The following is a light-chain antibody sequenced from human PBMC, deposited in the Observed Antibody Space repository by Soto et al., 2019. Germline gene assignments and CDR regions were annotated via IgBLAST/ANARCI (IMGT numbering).Light chain of an antibody. CDR3: AAWDDSLSGSYV. Sequence: QSVLTQQPSASGTPGQRVTISCSGSSSKIGSNYVYWYQQLPGTAPKLLIYRNNQRPSGVPDRFSGSKSGTSASLAISGLRSEDEADYYCAAWDDSLSGSYVFGTGTKVTVL. CDR1: SSKIGSNY. CDR2: RNN. V-gene: IGLV1-47*01. J-gene: IGLJ1*01.